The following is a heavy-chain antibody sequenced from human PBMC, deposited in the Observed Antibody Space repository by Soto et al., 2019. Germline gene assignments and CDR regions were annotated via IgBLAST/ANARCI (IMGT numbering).Heavy chain of an antibody. CDR1: GFTLSSYW. J-gene: IGHJ4*02. CDR3: TRVINGRSGLFDY. D-gene: IGHD2-8*01. Sequence: GGSLRLSCLASGFTLSSYWMHWVRQAPGKGLVWVSRISSDGSTTNYADSVKGRFTISRDNARNTLFLQMDSLRAEDTALYYCTRVINGRSGLFDYWGQGTLVTVSS. CDR2: ISSDGSTT. V-gene: IGHV3-74*01.